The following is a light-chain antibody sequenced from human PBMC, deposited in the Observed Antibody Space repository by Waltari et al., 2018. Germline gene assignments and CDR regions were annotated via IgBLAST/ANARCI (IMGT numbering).Light chain of an antibody. CDR1: HGVSNY. CDR3: QKYDSVLCT. V-gene: IGKV1-27*01. Sequence: DVQMTQSPSSLSVSPGERATITCRASHGVSNYLAWYQQKPGQAPKLLIYDASAGHTGIPARFSGSGSGTAFTLTISSLQPEDVAVYYCQKYDSVLCTFGPGTSVDIK. J-gene: IGKJ3*01. CDR2: DAS.